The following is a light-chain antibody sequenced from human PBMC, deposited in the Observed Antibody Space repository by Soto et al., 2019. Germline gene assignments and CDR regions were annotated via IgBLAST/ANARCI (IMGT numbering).Light chain of an antibody. CDR1: QSVSINY. V-gene: IGKV3-20*01. Sequence: EIVLTQSPGTLSLSPGERATLSCRASQSVSINYLAWYQQKPGQAPRLLIYGASSRATGIPDRFSGSGSGTDFTLTISRLEPEDFAVYYCQQYGSSPGLTFGGGTKVEIK. CDR2: GAS. J-gene: IGKJ4*01. CDR3: QQYGSSPGLT.